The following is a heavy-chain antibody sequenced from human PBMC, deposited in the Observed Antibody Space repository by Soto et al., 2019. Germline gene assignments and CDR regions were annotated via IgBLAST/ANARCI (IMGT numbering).Heavy chain of an antibody. Sequence: GGSLRLSCAASGFTFSSYSMNWVRQAPGKGLEWISYITISSHTFHADSVRGRFTISRDNAKNSLFLQMNSLRDEDTAVYFCVRDHIYAFDIWGQGTVVTVSS. D-gene: IGHD2-21*01. V-gene: IGHV3-48*02. CDR1: GFTFSSYS. J-gene: IGHJ3*02. CDR3: VRDHIYAFDI. CDR2: ITISSHT.